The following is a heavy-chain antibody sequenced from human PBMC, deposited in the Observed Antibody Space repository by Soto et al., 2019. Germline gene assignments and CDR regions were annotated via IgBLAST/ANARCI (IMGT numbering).Heavy chain of an antibody. J-gene: IGHJ6*02. D-gene: IGHD1-26*01. CDR3: ARDRSVSYFSQYYYYYYGMDV. V-gene: IGHV1-18*01. CDR1: GYTFTSYG. CDR2: ISAYNGNT. Sequence: QVPLVQSGAEVKKPGASVKVSCKASGYTFTSYGISWVRQAPGQRLEWMGWISAYNGNTNYAQKLQGRVTMTTDTSTSTAYMELRSLRSDDTAVYYCARDRSVSYFSQYYYYYYGMDVWCQGTTVTVSS.